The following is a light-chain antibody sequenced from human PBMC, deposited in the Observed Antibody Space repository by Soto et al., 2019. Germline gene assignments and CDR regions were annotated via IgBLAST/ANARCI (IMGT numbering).Light chain of an antibody. Sequence: DIQMTQSPSSLSASVGDRVTITCRASQSIERYLNWYQQKSGKAPKVLMYATSHLQSGVPSRCSGSGSGTEFTLTISGLQPEDFGSYYCQHNYTVPYTFGQGTKLEIE. CDR2: ATS. J-gene: IGKJ2*01. V-gene: IGKV1-39*01. CDR3: QHNYTVPYT. CDR1: QSIERY.